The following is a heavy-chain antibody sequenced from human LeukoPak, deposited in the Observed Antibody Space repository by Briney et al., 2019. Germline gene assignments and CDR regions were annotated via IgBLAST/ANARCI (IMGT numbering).Heavy chain of an antibody. CDR2: IYYSGST. Sequence: SETLSLTCTVSGCSISSSSYYWGWIRQPPGKGLEWIGSIYYSGSTYYNPSLKSRVTISVDTSKNQFPLKLSSVTAEDTAVYYCARGTTSTMIVSRYFDYWGQGTLVTVSS. J-gene: IGHJ4*02. CDR1: GCSISSSSYY. D-gene: IGHD3-22*01. CDR3: ARGTTSTMIVSRYFDY. V-gene: IGHV4-39*06.